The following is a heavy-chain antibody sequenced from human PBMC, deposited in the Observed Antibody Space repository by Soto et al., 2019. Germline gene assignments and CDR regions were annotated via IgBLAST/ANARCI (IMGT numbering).Heavy chain of an antibody. CDR3: ARSGAAARPYGMDI. Sequence: PGGSLRLSCAASGFTFSSYWMSWVRQAPGKGLEWVTNIKQDGSEKYYVDSVKGRFTISRDNAKNSLYLQMNSLRAEDTAVYYCARSGAAARPYGMDIWGQGTTVTVS. D-gene: IGHD6-6*01. CDR1: GFTFSSYW. J-gene: IGHJ6*02. CDR2: IKQDGSEK. V-gene: IGHV3-7*01.